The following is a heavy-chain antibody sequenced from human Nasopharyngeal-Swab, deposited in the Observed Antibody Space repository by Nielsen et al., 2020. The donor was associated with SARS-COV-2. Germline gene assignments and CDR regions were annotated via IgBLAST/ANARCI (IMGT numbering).Heavy chain of an antibody. CDR2: INPGGGST. CDR3: ARIGGIRGSDSRSLGF. V-gene: IGHV1-46*01. D-gene: IGHD1-26*01. J-gene: IGHJ4*02. CDR1: GYSFSSNY. Sequence: ASVMVSCNASGYSFSSNYMRWVRQAPGQGLEWVGIINPGGGSTTYALKFQGRVTMTSDTSTSTVYMELSSLRSEDTAVYYCARIGGIRGSDSRSLGFWGQGTLVTVSS.